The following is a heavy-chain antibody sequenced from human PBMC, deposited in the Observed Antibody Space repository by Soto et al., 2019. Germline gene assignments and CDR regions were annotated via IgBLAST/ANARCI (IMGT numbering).Heavy chain of an antibody. J-gene: IGHJ4*02. D-gene: IGHD6-6*01. Sequence: EVQLVESGGGLVQPGGSLRLSCAASGFTFSDYWMSWVRQLPGKGLEWVANINQDGSGKFHVDSVNGRFTISRDNAKNSLYRQVIGLRAEDTAVYYCARGLSHLAARAEGVYFDYWGQGILVTVSS. CDR1: GFTFSDYW. V-gene: IGHV3-7*01. CDR2: INQDGSGK. CDR3: ARGLSHLAARAEGVYFDY.